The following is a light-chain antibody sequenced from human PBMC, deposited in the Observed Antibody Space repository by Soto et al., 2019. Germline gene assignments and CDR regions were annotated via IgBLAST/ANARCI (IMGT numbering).Light chain of an antibody. CDR3: SSYTSSSTEV. CDR1: SSDVGGYNY. CDR2: DVS. V-gene: IGLV2-14*01. J-gene: IGLJ2*01. Sequence: QSALTQPASVSGSPGQSITISCTGTSSDVGGYNYVSWYQQHPGKAPKLMIYDVSNRPSGVSNRFSGSKSGNTASLTISGLPADDEAYYYCSSYTSSSTEVFGGGTKLTVL.